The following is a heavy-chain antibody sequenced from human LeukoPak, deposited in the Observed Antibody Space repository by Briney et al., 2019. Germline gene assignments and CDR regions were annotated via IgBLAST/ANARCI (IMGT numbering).Heavy chain of an antibody. Sequence: GGSLRLSCAASGFTFSSYGMHWVRQAPGKGLEWVAFIRYDGSNKYFADSVKGRFTISRDNSKNTLYLQMNSLRAEDTAVYYCARGRNNDYGGNPPVAFDIWGQGTMVTVSS. CDR2: IRYDGSNK. D-gene: IGHD4-23*01. J-gene: IGHJ3*02. V-gene: IGHV3-30*02. CDR1: GFTFSSYG. CDR3: ARGRNNDYGGNPPVAFDI.